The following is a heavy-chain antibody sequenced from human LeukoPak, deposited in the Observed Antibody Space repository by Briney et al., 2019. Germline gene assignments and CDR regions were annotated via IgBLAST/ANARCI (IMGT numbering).Heavy chain of an antibody. V-gene: IGHV3-9*01. D-gene: IGHD6-13*01. Sequence: GGSLRLSCAASGFTFDDYAMHWVRQAPGKGLEWVSGISWNSGSIGYADSVKGRFTISRDNAKNSLYLQMNSLRAEDTALYYRAKDMEAAAGTGAFDIWGQGTMVTVSS. CDR2: ISWNSGSI. CDR1: GFTFDDYA. CDR3: AKDMEAAAGTGAFDI. J-gene: IGHJ3*02.